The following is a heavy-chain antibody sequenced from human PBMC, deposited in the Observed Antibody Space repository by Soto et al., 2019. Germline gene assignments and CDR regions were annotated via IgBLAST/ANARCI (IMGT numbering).Heavy chain of an antibody. V-gene: IGHV3-23*01. J-gene: IGHJ4*02. CDR3: AKGPIELTAIRTDPLYN. Sequence: GGSLRLSCAASGFTFSSYAMSWVRQAPGKGLEWVSAISGSGGSTYYADSVKGRFTISRDNSKNTLYLQMNSLRAEDTAVYYCAKGPIELTAIRTDPLYNWGQGTLVTVSS. CDR2: ISGSGGST. D-gene: IGHD5-18*01. CDR1: GFTFSSYA.